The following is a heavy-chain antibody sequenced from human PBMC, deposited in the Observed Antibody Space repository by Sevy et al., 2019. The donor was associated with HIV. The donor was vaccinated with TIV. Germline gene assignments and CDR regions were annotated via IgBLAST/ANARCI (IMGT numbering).Heavy chain of an antibody. Sequence: GGSLRLSCAASGFTFSSYGMHWVRQAPGKGLEWVAVIWYDGSDKYYADSVKGRFTISRDNSKNTLYLQMNSLRADDTAVYYCARDPYTFGGPKGMDVWGQGTTATVSS. CDR2: IWYDGSDK. CDR3: ARDPYTFGGPKGMDV. CDR1: GFTFSSYG. J-gene: IGHJ6*02. D-gene: IGHD3-16*01. V-gene: IGHV3-33*01.